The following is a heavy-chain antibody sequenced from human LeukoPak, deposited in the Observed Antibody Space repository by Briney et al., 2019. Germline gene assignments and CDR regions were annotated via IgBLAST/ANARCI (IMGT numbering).Heavy chain of an antibody. J-gene: IGHJ4*02. CDR2: MNPNSGNT. Sequence: ASVKVSCKASGYTFTSYDINWVRQATGQGLEWMGWMNPNSGNTGYAQKFQGRVTITRNTSISTAYMELSSLRSEDTAVYYCARGKLGGSGGGPPKKTTYYFDYWGQGTLVTVSS. CDR3: ARGKLGGSGGGPPKKTTYYFDY. V-gene: IGHV1-8*03. D-gene: IGHD2-15*01. CDR1: GYTFTSYD.